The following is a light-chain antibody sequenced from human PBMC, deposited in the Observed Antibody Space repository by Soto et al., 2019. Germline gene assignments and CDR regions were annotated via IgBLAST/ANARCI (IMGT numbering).Light chain of an antibody. CDR3: GSYTISNTMV. CDR1: SSDVGGSKY. V-gene: IGLV2-14*01. J-gene: IGLJ3*02. Sequence: QSVLTQPASVSGSPGQSITISCTGTSSDVGGSKYVSWYQQPPGKAPRIIIYDVSDRPSGVSYRFSGSKSGNTASLTISGLQAEDEADYYCGSYTISNTMVFGGGTKVTVL. CDR2: DVS.